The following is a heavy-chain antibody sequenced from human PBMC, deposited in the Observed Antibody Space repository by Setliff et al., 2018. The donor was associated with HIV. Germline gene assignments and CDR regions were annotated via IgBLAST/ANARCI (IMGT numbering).Heavy chain of an antibody. D-gene: IGHD3-9*01. CDR1: GYGFSNYW. V-gene: IGHV5-51*01. CDR3: ARQTSRYITLSPPDY. CDR2: IYPGDSDT. J-gene: IGHJ4*02. Sequence: GESLKISCKGSGYGFSNYWLAWVRQTPGKGLEWMGIIYPGDSDTRYSPSFQGQVTFSADKSINTAYLQWGSLKASDTGICFCARQTSRYITLSPPDYWGQGTLVTVSS.